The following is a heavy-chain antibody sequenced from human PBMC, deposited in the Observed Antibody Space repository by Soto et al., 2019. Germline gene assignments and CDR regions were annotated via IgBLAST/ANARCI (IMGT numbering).Heavy chain of an antibody. V-gene: IGHV1-58*02. D-gene: IGHD1-1*01. CDR1: GFTFSSCG. CDR3: AADLAPTHPYNWFEP. CDR2: IVVGSGNT. J-gene: IGHJ5*02. Sequence: QIQLVQFGPEVRKPGTPVKVSCKASGFTFSSCGIHWVRQARGQRLEWIGWIVVGSGNTNYAQKFQERVTITRDVSTNTAYMELTSLRSDDTAVYYCAADLAPTHPYNWFEPWGQGTLVTVSS.